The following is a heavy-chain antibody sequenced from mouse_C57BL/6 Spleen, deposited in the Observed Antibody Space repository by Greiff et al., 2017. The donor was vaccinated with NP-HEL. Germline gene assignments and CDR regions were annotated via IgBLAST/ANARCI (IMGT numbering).Heavy chain of an antibody. J-gene: IGHJ4*01. CDR3: ARRPTPNAMDY. Sequence: VKLMESGPELVKPGASVKISCKASGYAFSSSWMNWVKQRPGKGLEWIGRIYPGDGDTNYNGKFKGKATLTADKSSSTAYMQLSSLTSEDSAVYFCARRPTPNAMDYWGQGTSVTVSS. V-gene: IGHV1-82*01. D-gene: IGHD2-10*01. CDR1: GYAFSSSW. CDR2: IYPGDGDT.